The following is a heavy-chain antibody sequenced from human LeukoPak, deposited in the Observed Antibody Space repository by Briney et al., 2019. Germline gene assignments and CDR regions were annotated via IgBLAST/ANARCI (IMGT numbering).Heavy chain of an antibody. J-gene: IGHJ4*02. CDR1: GFTFSSYS. V-gene: IGHV3-21*01. CDR2: ISSSSSYI. Sequence: GGSLRLSCAASGFTFSSYSMNWVRQAPGKGLEWVSSISSSSSYIYYADSVKGRFTISRDNAKNSLYLQMNSLRAEDTAVYYCAARSGSYLKGSFDYWGQRTLVTLSS. CDR3: AARSGSYLKGSFDY. D-gene: IGHD1-26*01.